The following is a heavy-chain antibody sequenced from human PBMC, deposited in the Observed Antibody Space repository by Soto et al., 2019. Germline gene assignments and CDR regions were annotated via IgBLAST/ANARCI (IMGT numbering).Heavy chain of an antibody. D-gene: IGHD3-3*01. V-gene: IGHV3-23*01. J-gene: IGHJ6*03. CDR3: AKGPKVTEYYEFWLYMDV. Sequence: GGSLRLSCAASGFTFSSYAMSWVRQAPGKGLEWVSAISGSGGSTYYADYVKGRFTISRDNSKNKLYLQMNSLRAEETAVYYCAKGPKVTEYYEFWLYMDVWGKGTTVTVSS. CDR1: GFTFSSYA. CDR2: ISGSGGST.